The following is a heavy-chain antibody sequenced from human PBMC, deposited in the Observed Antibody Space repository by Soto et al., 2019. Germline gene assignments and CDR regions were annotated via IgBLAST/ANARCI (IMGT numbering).Heavy chain of an antibody. Sequence: SETLSLTCTVSGGSISSSSYYWGWIRQPPGKGLEWIGSIYYSGSTYYNPSLKSRVTISVDTSKNQFSLKLSSATAADTAVYYCARQKDVVPAAIGWFDPWGQGTLVTVSS. V-gene: IGHV4-39*01. D-gene: IGHD2-2*01. CDR2: IYYSGST. CDR3: ARQKDVVPAAIGWFDP. CDR1: GGSISSSSYY. J-gene: IGHJ5*02.